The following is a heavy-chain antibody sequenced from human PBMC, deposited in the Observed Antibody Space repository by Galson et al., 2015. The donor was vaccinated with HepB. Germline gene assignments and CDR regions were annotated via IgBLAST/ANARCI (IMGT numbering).Heavy chain of an antibody. D-gene: IGHD2-15*01. CDR3: ARLPPDIVAGVAASRAEASDV. J-gene: IGHJ3*01. CDR2: IYFSGST. V-gene: IGHV4-39*01. CDR1: GSSIRSSNYY. Sequence: SETLSLTCTVSGSSIRSSNYYWGWIRQPPGKGLEWIGSIYFSGSTYSNPSLKSRVTISVDTSKNQFSLKLSSVTAADTAVYYCARLPPDIVAGVAASRAEASDVWGQGTRVPVSS.